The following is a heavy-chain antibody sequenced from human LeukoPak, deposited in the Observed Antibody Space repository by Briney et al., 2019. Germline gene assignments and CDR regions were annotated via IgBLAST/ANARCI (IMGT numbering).Heavy chain of an antibody. CDR3: ARDLGYYDILTGGID. J-gene: IGHJ4*02. Sequence: PSETLSLTCTVSGGSISSSSYFWDWIRQPPGKGLEWIGSIYYSGTTYYNPSLKSQVTISVDTSKNQFSLKLSSVTAADTAVYYCARDLGYYDILTGGIDWGQGTLVTVSS. V-gene: IGHV4-39*07. D-gene: IGHD3-9*01. CDR1: GGSISSSSYF. CDR2: IYYSGTT.